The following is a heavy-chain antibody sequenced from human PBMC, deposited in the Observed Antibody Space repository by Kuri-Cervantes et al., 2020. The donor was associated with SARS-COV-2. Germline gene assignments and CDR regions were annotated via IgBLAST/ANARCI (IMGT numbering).Heavy chain of an antibody. Sequence: ASVKVSCKASGYTFTSYYMHWVRQAPGQGLEWMGIINPSGGSTSYAQKLQGRVTMTTDTSTSTAYMELRSLRSDDTAVYYCARDWVQHGSGSYIFDYWGQGTLVTVSS. CDR2: INPSGGST. J-gene: IGHJ4*02. CDR1: GYTFTSYY. CDR3: ARDWVQHGSGSYIFDY. V-gene: IGHV1-46*01. D-gene: IGHD3-10*01.